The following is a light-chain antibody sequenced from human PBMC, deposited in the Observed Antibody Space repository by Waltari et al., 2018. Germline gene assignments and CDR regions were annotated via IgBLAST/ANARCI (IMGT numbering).Light chain of an antibody. CDR2: TVS. CDR3: QQSYGTPWT. CDR1: QSITSY. J-gene: IGKJ1*01. Sequence: DIQMTQSPSSLSASVGDRGTITCRASQSITSYLNWYQQKPGKAPKLLIHTVSSLQSGVPSRFSGSGSGTDFTLTISSLQPEDFATYSCQQSYGTPWTFGEGTKVEIK. V-gene: IGKV1-39*01.